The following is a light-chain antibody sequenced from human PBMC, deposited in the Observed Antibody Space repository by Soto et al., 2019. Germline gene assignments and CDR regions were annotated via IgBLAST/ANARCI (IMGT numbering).Light chain of an antibody. CDR2: DAS. J-gene: IGKJ3*01. Sequence: EIVLTQSPATLSLSPGERATLSCRASQSVSSYLAWYQQKPGQAPRLLIYDASNRATGSPDRCSGSGSGTDFTLTISSLEPEDVAVYYCQQRSNWPPLFTFGTGTKLEIK. CDR3: QQRSNWPPLFT. CDR1: QSVSSY. V-gene: IGKV3-11*01.